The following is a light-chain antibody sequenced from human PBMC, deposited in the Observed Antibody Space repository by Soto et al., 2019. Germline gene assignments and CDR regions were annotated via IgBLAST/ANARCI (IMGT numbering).Light chain of an antibody. CDR3: QQYNNWPSWT. J-gene: IGKJ1*01. CDR2: GAS. Sequence: IGFTQSPATLSVSPGERASLSCRASQSVSSNLAWYQQKPGQAPRLLIYGASTRATGIPARFSGSGSGTEFTLTISSLQSEDFAVYYCQQYNNWPSWTFGQGTKVDIK. V-gene: IGKV3-15*01. CDR1: QSVSSN.